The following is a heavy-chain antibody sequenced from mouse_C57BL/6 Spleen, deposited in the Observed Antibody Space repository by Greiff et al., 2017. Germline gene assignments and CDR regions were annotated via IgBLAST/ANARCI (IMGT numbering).Heavy chain of an antibody. CDR2: IHPNSGST. D-gene: IGHD1-1*01. Sequence: QVQLQQPGAELVKPGASVKLSCKASGYTFTSYWMHWVKQRPGQGLEWIGMIHPNSGSTNYNEKFKSKATLTVDKSSSTAYMQRSSLKSEDSAVYYCARDYGSSYEGWYFDVWGTGTTVTVSS. J-gene: IGHJ1*03. CDR3: ARDYGSSYEGWYFDV. CDR1: GYTFTSYW. V-gene: IGHV1-64*01.